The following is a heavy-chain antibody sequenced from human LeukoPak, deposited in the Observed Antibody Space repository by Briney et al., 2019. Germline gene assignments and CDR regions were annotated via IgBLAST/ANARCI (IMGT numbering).Heavy chain of an antibody. CDR2: INPNSGGT. CDR1: GYTFTGYY. Sequence: GASVKVSCKASGYTFTGYYMHWVRQAPGQGLEWMGWINPNSGGTNYAQKFQGRVTMTRDTSISTAYMELSRLRSDDTAVYYCARAPSGWFRNHAFDIWGQGTMVTVSS. D-gene: IGHD6-19*01. J-gene: IGHJ3*02. CDR3: ARAPSGWFRNHAFDI. V-gene: IGHV1-2*02.